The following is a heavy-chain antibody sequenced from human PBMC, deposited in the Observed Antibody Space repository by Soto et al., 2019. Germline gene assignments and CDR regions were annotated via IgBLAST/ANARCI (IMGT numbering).Heavy chain of an antibody. CDR3: AKVPYNNWNYFHFEY. V-gene: IGHV3-23*01. CDR2: ISGSGGNT. J-gene: IGHJ4*02. D-gene: IGHD1-7*01. Sequence: PGGSLRLSCAASGFTFSSYVMSWVRQGPGKGLEWVSGISGSGGNTYYADSVKGRFTISRDNSKNTLYLQMNSLGAEDTAVYYCAKVPYNNWNYFHFEYWGQGTLVTV. CDR1: GFTFSSYV.